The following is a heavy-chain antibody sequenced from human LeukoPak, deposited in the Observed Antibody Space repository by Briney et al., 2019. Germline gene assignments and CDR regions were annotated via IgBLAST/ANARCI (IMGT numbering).Heavy chain of an antibody. D-gene: IGHD3-22*01. CDR3: ARQLNYYDSSGSYFDY. CDR1: GYSFTSYW. Sequence: GESLKISCKGSGYSFTSYWIGWVRQMPGKGLEWMGIIYPGDSDTRYSPSFQGQVTISADKSISTAYLQWSSLKASDTAIYYCARQLNYYDSSGSYFDYWGQGTLVTVSS. J-gene: IGHJ4*02. CDR2: IYPGDSDT. V-gene: IGHV5-51*01.